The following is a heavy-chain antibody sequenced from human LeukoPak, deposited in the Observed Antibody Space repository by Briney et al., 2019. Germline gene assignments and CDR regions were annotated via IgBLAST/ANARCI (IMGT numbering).Heavy chain of an antibody. J-gene: IGHJ4*02. V-gene: IGHV3-23*01. CDR2: INGSGGST. D-gene: IGHD3-22*01. CDR1: GFTFSSYA. CDR3: AKAERGEGGFMIVVVPYYFDY. Sequence: PGGSLRLSCAASGFTFSSYAMSWVRQAPGKGLEWVSAINGSGGSTYYADSVKGRFTISRDNSKNTLYLQMNSLRAEDTAVYYCAKAERGEGGFMIVVVPYYFDYWGQGTLVTVSS.